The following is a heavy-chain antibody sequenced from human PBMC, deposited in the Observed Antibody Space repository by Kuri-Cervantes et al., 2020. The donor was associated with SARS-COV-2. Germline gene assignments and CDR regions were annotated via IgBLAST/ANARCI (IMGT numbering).Heavy chain of an antibody. Sequence: SETLSLTCTVSGGSISSSSYYWGWSRQPPGNGLEWIGSIYYSGNTYYNPSLKSPLTISVDTSKNQCSLKLSTVTDADTALYYCARLEIPLVATAHAYWGQGTLVTVSS. D-gene: IGHD6-13*01. J-gene: IGHJ4*02. V-gene: IGHV4-39*01. CDR2: IYYSGNT. CDR3: ARLEIPLVATAHAY. CDR1: GGSISSSSYY.